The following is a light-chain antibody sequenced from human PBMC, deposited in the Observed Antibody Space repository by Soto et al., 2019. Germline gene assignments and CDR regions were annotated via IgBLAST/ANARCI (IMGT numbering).Light chain of an antibody. CDR2: GVS. V-gene: IGKV3-20*01. CDR3: QEYGT. CDR1: QSVSRSY. J-gene: IGKJ1*01. Sequence: EIDLTQSPGTLSLSPGERATLSCRASQSVSRSYLAWYQQKPGQSPRLLIYGVSTRATGIPDRFSGSGSGTDFTLTISRLEPEDFAVYYCQEYGTVXQGTKVDIK.